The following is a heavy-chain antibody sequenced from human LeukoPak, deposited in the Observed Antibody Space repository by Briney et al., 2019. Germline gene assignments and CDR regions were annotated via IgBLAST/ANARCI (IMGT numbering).Heavy chain of an antibody. CDR1: GGSISSSGYY. D-gene: IGHD3-10*01. Sequence: SETLSLTCTVSGGSISSSGYYWGWIRQPPGKGLEWIGSLYYSGSTYYNPSLKSRITISVDTSKNQFSLKLSSVTAADTAVYYRARHYGSEKGALGTLDYWGQGTLVTVSS. V-gene: IGHV4-39*01. J-gene: IGHJ4*02. CDR2: LYYSGST. CDR3: ARHYGSEKGALGTLDY.